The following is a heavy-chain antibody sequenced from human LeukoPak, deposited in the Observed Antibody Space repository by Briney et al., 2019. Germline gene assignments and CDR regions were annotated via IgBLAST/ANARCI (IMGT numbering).Heavy chain of an antibody. CDR1: GFTFSSYA. D-gene: IGHD3-9*01. J-gene: IGHJ3*02. V-gene: IGHV3-23*01. CDR3: AKRSEGEGQLRYFDWLPSGI. Sequence: PGGSLRLSCAASGFTFSSYAMSWVRQAPGKGLEWVSAISGSGGSTYYADSVKGRFTISRDNSKNTLYLQMNSLRAEDTAVYYCAKRSEGEGQLRYFDWLPSGIWGQGTMVTVSS. CDR2: ISGSGGST.